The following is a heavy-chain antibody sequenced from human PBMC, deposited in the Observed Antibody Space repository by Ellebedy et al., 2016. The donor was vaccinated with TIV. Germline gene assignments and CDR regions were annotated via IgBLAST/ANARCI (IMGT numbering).Heavy chain of an antibody. D-gene: IGHD7-27*01. J-gene: IGHJ3*02. CDR3: ARDMAWGNERVNDALDI. CDR1: GFTFTPYA. CDR2: ISGSSLTI. V-gene: IGHV3-48*04. Sequence: GESLKISCVASGFTFTPYAMNWVRQAPGKGLEWLSYISGSSLTIYYADSVKGRFTISRDNAENSLYLQVTSLRAEDTAVYYCARDMAWGNERVNDALDIWGQGTMVIVSP.